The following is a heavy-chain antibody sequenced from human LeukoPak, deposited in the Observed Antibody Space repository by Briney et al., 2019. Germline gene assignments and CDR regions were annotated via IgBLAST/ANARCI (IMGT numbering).Heavy chain of an antibody. Sequence: GGSLRLSCAASGFTFSSHWMHWVRQAPGKGLVWVSRINSDGSSISYADSVKGRFTISRDNAKNTLYLQMNSLRAEDTAVYYCAREGNLVRGDIGYFDHWGQGALVTVSS. J-gene: IGHJ4*02. D-gene: IGHD3-10*01. CDR3: AREGNLVRGDIGYFDH. CDR1: GFTFSSHW. CDR2: INSDGSSI. V-gene: IGHV3-74*01.